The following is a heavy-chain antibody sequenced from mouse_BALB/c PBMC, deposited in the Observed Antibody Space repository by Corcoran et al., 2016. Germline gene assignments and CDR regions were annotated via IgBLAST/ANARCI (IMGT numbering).Heavy chain of an antibody. D-gene: IGHD1-1*01. J-gene: IGHJ3*01. CDR1: GFSLSTSGLV. V-gene: IGHV8-12*01. CDR3: ARREDYGRTWFAY. Sequence: QVTLKESGPGRLQPSQTLSLTCSFSGFSLSTSGLVVSWSRQPSGKGLEWLAHIYWDDDKRYNPSLKSRLTISKDTSSNQVCLKITSVDTADTATYYCARREDYGRTWFAYWGQGTLVTVSA. CDR2: IYWDDDK.